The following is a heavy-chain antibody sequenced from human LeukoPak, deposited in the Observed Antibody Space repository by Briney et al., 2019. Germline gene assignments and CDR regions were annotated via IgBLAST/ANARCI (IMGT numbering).Heavy chain of an antibody. CDR1: GFSISSYG. V-gene: IGHV3-30*18. D-gene: IGHD3-10*01. CDR3: VKDLLFGELTLGYFYS. CDR2: ILYDGSKK. J-gene: IGHJ4*02. Sequence: PGGSLRLSCAASGFSISSYGMHWVRQAPGKGLEWVAVILYDGSKKFYADSVKGRFTISRDNSKNTLYLQMNSLRAEDTAVYSGVKDLLFGELTLGYFYSWGQGTLVNVFS.